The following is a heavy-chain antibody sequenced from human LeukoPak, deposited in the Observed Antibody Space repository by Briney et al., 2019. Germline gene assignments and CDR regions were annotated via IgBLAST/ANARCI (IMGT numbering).Heavy chain of an antibody. V-gene: IGHV4-4*07. D-gene: IGHD4-17*01. Sequence: SETLSLTCTVSGGSISSYYWSWIRQPAGKGLEWIGRIYTSGSTNYNPSLKSRVTMSVDTSKNQFSLKLSSVTAADTAVYYCARDGRTYGDYGRKLGAYYYYYGMDAWGQGTTVTVSS. CDR1: GGSISSYY. J-gene: IGHJ6*02. CDR3: ARDGRTYGDYGRKLGAYYYYYGMDA. CDR2: IYTSGST.